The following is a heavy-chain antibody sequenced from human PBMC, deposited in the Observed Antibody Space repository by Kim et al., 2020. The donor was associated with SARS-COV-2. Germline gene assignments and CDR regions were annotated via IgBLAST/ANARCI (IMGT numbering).Heavy chain of an antibody. J-gene: IGHJ5*02. D-gene: IGHD3-22*01. V-gene: IGHV3-23*01. Sequence: GGSLRLSCAASGFIFSNNAMGWLRQAPGQGLEWVSTITGASGDTWYADAVRGRFTVSRDNSKNMLYLQLDSLRAEDTAFYYCAKRDCDSRGDRFDPWGQG. CDR2: ITGASGDT. CDR3: AKRDCDSRGDRFDP. CDR1: GFIFSNNA.